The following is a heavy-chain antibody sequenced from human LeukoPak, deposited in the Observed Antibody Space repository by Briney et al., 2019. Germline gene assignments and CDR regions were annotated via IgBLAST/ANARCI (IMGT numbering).Heavy chain of an antibody. CDR2: ITASGATT. J-gene: IGHJ6*03. D-gene: IGHD6-25*01. CDR1: GFTFSAHH. V-gene: IGHV3-23*01. Sequence: GGSRRLSCATSGFTFSAHHMNWVRQAPGKGLEWVSGITASGATTYYADSVKGRFTISRDSSQSTLYLQMNSLRAEDTAVYYCARAEAAGDNRGGYYYFYMDVWGKGTTVTVSS. CDR3: ARAEAAGDNRGGYYYFYMDV.